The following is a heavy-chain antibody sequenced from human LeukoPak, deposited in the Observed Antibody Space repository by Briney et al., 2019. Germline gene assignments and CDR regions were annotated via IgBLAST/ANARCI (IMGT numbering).Heavy chain of an antibody. CDR2: ISSSSSYI. CDR1: GFTFSSYS. CDR3: ARGTALRYFDWLFDY. Sequence: TGGSLRLSCAASGFTFSSYSMNWVRQAPGKGLEWVSSISSSSSYIYYADSVKGRFTISRDNAKNSLYLQMNSLRAEDTAVYYCARGTALRYFDWLFDYWGQGTLVTVSS. J-gene: IGHJ4*02. V-gene: IGHV3-21*01. D-gene: IGHD3-9*01.